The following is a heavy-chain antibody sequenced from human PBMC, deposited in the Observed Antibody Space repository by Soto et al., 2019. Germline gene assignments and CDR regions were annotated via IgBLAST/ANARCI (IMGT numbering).Heavy chain of an antibody. CDR3: AGRGLGYYDSSGYSTLAY. J-gene: IGHJ4*02. V-gene: IGHV3-23*01. CDR1: GFTFSSYA. D-gene: IGHD3-22*01. Sequence: EVQLLESGGGLVQPGGSLRLSCEASGFTFSSYAMSWVRQAPGKGLEWVSAISGSGGSTYYADSVKGRFTISRDNSKNTLYLPMNSLRAEDTAVDYWAGRGLGYYDSSGYSTLAYWGQGTLVTVSS. CDR2: ISGSGGST.